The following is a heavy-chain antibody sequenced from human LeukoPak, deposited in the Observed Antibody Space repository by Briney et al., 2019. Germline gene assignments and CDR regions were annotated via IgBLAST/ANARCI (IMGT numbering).Heavy chain of an antibody. D-gene: IGHD1-26*01. CDR3: ARESRGSYSQYGH. J-gene: IGHJ4*02. CDR1: GYTFTSYG. V-gene: IGHV1-18*01. Sequence: ASVKVSCKASGYTFTSYGISWVRQAPGQGLEWMGWISAYNGNTNYAHKLQGRVTMNTDTSKSTAYMELRSLRSDDTAVYYCARESRGSYSQYGHWGQGTLVTVSS. CDR2: ISAYNGNT.